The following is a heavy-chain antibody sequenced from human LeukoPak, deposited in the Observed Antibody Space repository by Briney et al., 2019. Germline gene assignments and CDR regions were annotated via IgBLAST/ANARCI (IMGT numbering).Heavy chain of an antibody. CDR1: GLTPSSYA. CDR2: ISSDGGST. V-gene: IGHV3-64*01. J-gene: IGHJ4*02. D-gene: IGHD3-16*01. CDR3: ARGGTYTANTLSEY. Sequence: GGSLRLSCAASGLTPSSYAMHWVRQAPGKGLEYVSGISSDGGSTYYANSVKGRFTISRDNSRNTLYLQMGSLRFEDMGVYSCARGGTYTANTLSEYWGQGTLVTVSS.